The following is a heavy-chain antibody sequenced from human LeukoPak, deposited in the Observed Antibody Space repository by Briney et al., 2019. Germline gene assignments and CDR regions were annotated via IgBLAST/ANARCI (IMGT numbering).Heavy chain of an antibody. V-gene: IGHV3-9*01. CDR1: GFSFSSYW. J-gene: IGHJ4*02. Sequence: SGGSLRLSCAASGFSFSSYWMHWVRQAPGKGLEWVPGISWNSGSIGYADSVKGRFTISRDNAKNSLYLQMNSLRAEDTALYYCAKDYIAVAGSALDYWGQGTLVTVSS. D-gene: IGHD6-19*01. CDR3: AKDYIAVAGSALDY. CDR2: ISWNSGSI.